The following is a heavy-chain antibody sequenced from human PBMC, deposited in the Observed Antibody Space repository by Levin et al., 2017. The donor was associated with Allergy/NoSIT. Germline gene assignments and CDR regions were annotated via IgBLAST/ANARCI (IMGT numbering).Heavy chain of an antibody. J-gene: IGHJ4*02. V-gene: IGHV3-23*01. CDR1: GFTFSSYV. CDR2: ISGSGGST. Sequence: GGSLRLSCAASGFTFSSYVMTWVRQRPGKGLEWVSTISGSGGSTYYADSVKGRFTISRDNSKDTLYLQMNSLRAEDTAVYYCAKERITMSDYWGQGTLVTVSS. CDR3: AKERITMSDY. D-gene: IGHD3-22*01.